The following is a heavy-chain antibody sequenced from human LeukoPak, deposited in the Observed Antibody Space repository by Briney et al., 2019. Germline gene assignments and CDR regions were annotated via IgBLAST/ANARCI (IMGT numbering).Heavy chain of an antibody. V-gene: IGHV3-30*18. CDR1: GFTFSSYG. D-gene: IGHD2-2*01. CDR2: ISYDGSNK. J-gene: IGHJ4*02. Sequence: PGGSLRLSCAASGFTFSSYGMHWVRQAPGKGLEWVAVISYDGSNKYYADSVKGRFTISRDNSKNTLYLQVNSLRAEDTAVYYCAKPYCSSTSCLLFDYWGQGILVTVSS. CDR3: AKPYCSSTSCLLFDY.